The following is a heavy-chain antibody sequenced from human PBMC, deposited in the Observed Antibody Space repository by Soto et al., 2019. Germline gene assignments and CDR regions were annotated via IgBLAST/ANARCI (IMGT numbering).Heavy chain of an antibody. J-gene: IGHJ3*02. CDR2: LYPGPGT. CDR1: GFTVSSNY. Sequence: VKLVESGGGLVQPGGSLRLSCAASGFTVSSNYMNWVHQAPGKGTEWLSALYPGPGTYYADSVKDRITISRDDSRNTLYLQLTSLRAEDTAIYYCARECGRSCTNAFDIWGQGPMVTVSP. V-gene: IGHV3-66*01. D-gene: IGHD2-15*01. CDR3: ARECGRSCTNAFDI.